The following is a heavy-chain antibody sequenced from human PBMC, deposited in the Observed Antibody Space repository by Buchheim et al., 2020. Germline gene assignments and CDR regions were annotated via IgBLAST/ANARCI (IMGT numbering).Heavy chain of an antibody. CDR3: ARYCSGTSCYGNYFDY. CDR1: GFTFSSYW. J-gene: IGHJ4*02. V-gene: IGHV3-74*02. CDR2: INGDGTTT. D-gene: IGHD2-2*01. Sequence: VQLVESGGGVVQPGRSLRLSCAASGFTFSSYWMHWLRQAPGKGLVWVSRINGDGTTTTYADSVKGRFSISRDSAKNTLYLQMNSLRAEDTAVYYCARYCSGTSCYGNYFDYWGQGIL.